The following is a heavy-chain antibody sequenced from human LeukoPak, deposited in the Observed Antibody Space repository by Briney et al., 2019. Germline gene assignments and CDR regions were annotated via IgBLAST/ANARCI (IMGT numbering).Heavy chain of an antibody. J-gene: IGHJ6*02. CDR2: IYYSGST. V-gene: IGHV4-31*03. D-gene: IGHD3-10*01. CDR1: GGSISSGGYY. Sequence: SQTLSLTCTVSGGSISSGGYYWSWIRQHPGKGLEWIGYIYYSGSTYYNPSLKSRVTISVDTSKNQFSLKLSSVTAADTAVYYCARDTYYYGSGSYYLYGMDVWGQGTTVTVSS. CDR3: ARDTYYYGSGSYYLYGMDV.